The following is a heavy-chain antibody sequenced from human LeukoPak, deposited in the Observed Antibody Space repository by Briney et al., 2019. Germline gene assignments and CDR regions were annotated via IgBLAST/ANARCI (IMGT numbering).Heavy chain of an antibody. V-gene: IGHV3-23*01. J-gene: IGHJ4*02. CDR2: ISGSGGST. Sequence: GGSLRLSCAASGFTFSSHAMSWVRQAPGKGLEWVSAISGSGGSTYSADSVKGRFTISRNNSKNTLYLQMNSLRADDTAVYYCARVPRRQYYYGSGSYCPLAYWGQGTLVTVSS. CDR1: GFTFSSHA. D-gene: IGHD3-10*01. CDR3: ARVPRRQYYYGSGSYCPLAY.